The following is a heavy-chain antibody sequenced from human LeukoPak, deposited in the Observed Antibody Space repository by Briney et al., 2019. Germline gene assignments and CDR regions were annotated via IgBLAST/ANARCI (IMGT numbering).Heavy chain of an antibody. V-gene: IGHV4-34*01. D-gene: IGHD3-22*01. CDR2: ISHSGST. Sequence: SETLSLTCAVYGGSFSGYYWSWIRQPPGKGLEWMGVISHSGSTNYNPSLKSRVTITVATSKNQFTLKLSLVTAANTVVYYGARGRDSRYYYDSSGYYYFDYWGQGTLVTVSS. CDR1: GGSFSGYY. J-gene: IGHJ4*02. CDR3: ARGRDSRYYYDSSGYYYFDY.